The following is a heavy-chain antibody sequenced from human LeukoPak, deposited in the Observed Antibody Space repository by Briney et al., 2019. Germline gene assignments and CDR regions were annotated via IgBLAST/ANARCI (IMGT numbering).Heavy chain of an antibody. CDR2: INHSGSI. J-gene: IGHJ6*03. CDR3: AVTHYDILTGYHKYMDV. D-gene: IGHD3-9*01. CDR1: GGSFTGYY. Sequence: SETLSLTCALYGGSFTGYYWSWIRQPPGKGLEWIGEINHSGSINYNTSLKSRVTISIATAKNHFSLKLTSVPAADTAVYYCAVTHYDILTGYHKYMDVWGKGTTVTISS. V-gene: IGHV4-34*01.